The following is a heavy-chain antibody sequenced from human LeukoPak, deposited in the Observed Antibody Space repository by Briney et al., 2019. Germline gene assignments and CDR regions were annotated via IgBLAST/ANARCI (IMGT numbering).Heavy chain of an antibody. CDR3: ARGPPVYSSGWYGYAFDI. D-gene: IGHD6-19*01. J-gene: IGHJ3*02. V-gene: IGHV4-34*01. Sequence: SETLSLTCAVYGGSFSGYYWSWIRQPPGKGLEWIGEINHSGSTNYNPSIKSRVTISVDTSKNQFSLKLSSVTAADTAVYYCARGPPVYSSGWYGYAFDIWGQGTMVTVSS. CDR1: GGSFSGYY. CDR2: INHSGST.